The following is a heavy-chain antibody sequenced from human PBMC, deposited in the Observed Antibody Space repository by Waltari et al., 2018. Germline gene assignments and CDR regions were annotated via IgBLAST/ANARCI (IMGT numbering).Heavy chain of an antibody. CDR2: IYYSGST. V-gene: IGHV4-59*01. Sequence: QVQLQESGPGLVKPSETLSLTCTVSGGSISSYYWSWIRQPPGKGLEWIGYIYYSGSTNYNPSLKSRVTISVDTSKNQCSLKLSSVTAADTAVYYCARGGPDIVVVPAAPYYYYYGMDVWGQGTTVTVSS. CDR1: GGSISSYY. D-gene: IGHD2-2*01. J-gene: IGHJ6*02. CDR3: ARGGPDIVVVPAAPYYYYYGMDV.